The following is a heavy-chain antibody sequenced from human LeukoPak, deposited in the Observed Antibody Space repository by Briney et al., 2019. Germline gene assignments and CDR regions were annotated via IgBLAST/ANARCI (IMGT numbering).Heavy chain of an antibody. V-gene: IGHV1-69*13. CDR2: IIPIFGTA. CDR3: ATPRDYYYDSSGYSYAFDI. J-gene: IGHJ3*02. CDR1: GGTFSSYA. D-gene: IGHD3-22*01. Sequence: GASVKVSCKASGGTFSSYAISWVRQAPGQGLEWMGGIIPIFGTANYAQKFQGRVTITADESTGTAYMELSSLRSEDTAVYYCATPRDYYYDSSGYSYAFDIWGQGTMVTVSS.